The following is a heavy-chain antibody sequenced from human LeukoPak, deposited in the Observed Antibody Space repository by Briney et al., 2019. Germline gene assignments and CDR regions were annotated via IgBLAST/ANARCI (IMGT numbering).Heavy chain of an antibody. D-gene: IGHD3-3*01. V-gene: IGHV3-11*06. CDR3: ARDSYDFWSGYPYSYYYYYGMDV. CDR2: ISSSSSYI. Sequence: GGSLRLSCAASGFTFSDYYMTWIRQTPGKGLEWVSSISSSSSYIYYADSVKGRFTVSRDNAKNSLYLQMNSLRAEDTAVYYCARDSYDFWSGYPYSYYYYYGMDVWGQGTTVTVSS. CDR1: GFTFSDYY. J-gene: IGHJ6*02.